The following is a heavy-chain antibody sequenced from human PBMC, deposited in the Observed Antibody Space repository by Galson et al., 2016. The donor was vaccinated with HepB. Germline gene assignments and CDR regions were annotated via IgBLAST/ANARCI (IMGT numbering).Heavy chain of an antibody. J-gene: IGHJ6*02. CDR2: TYYRSTWFN. D-gene: IGHD5-24*01. CDR1: GDSVTSDNPC. CDR3: TRGYMQNGMNV. V-gene: IGHV6-1*01. Sequence: CAISGDSVTSDNPCWSWIRQSPSRGLEWLGRTYYRSTWFNDYADSEKSRITVTSYTSKNQFSLQLDSVTPDDTATYFCTRGYMQNGMNVWGQGTTVTV.